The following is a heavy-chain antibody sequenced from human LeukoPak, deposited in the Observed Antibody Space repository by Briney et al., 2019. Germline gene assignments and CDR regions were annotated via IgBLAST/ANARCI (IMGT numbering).Heavy chain of an antibody. CDR2: SIPIFGTA. CDR1: VGTFFSYA. Sequence: GASVKVSCKAFVGTFFSYAISWMRQAPGQELEWMGGSIPIFGTANYTQKFPGRVTSTADASTSAAYMWLSSLRSEDTAESYCARGKIAAAVLNWFDPWGQGTLVTVSS. CDR3: ARGKIAAAVLNWFDP. D-gene: IGHD6-13*01. V-gene: IGHV1-69*13. J-gene: IGHJ5*02.